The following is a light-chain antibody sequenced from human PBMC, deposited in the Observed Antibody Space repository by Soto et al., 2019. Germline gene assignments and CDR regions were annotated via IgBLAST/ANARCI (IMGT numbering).Light chain of an antibody. J-gene: IGLJ1*01. V-gene: IGLV2-23*01. CDR2: EGD. CDR3: CSYETASPH. Sequence: QSALTQPASVSGSPGQSITISCTGISSGVGSYDLVSWYQQHPGQAPKLIIYEGDKRPPGVSNRFSGSKSGRTASLTISGVQAEDEAEYFCCSYETASPHFGTGTKLTVL. CDR1: SSGVGSYDL.